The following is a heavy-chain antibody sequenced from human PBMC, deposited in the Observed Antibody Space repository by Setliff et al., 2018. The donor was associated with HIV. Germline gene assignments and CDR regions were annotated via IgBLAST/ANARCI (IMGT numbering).Heavy chain of an antibody. CDR3: VTSPNMVSR. CDR1: GFTFSSYW. CDR2: ISNDGTRT. J-gene: IGHJ4*02. D-gene: IGHD3-10*01. Sequence: GESLKISCAASGFTFSSYWMHWVRQAPGKGLVWVSHISNDGTRTNYADSVKGRFSISRDNAKNTLYLQMNNLRAEDTAVYYCVTSPNMVSRWGQGTLVTAPQ. V-gene: IGHV3-74*01.